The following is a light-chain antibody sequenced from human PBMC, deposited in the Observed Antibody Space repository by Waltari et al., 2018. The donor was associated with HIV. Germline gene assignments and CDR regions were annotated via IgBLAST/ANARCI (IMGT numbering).Light chain of an antibody. Sequence: QSALTQPAFVSGSRGESITISCTGTGSDDGGYNYVSWYQQQPGKAPKLLIYAVSNRPSGVSNRFSGSKSGNTASLTVSGLQTEDEADYYCSSYTNRVTWVFGGGTRLTVL. CDR2: AVS. J-gene: IGLJ3*02. V-gene: IGLV2-14*01. CDR3: SSYTNRVTWV. CDR1: GSDDGGYNY.